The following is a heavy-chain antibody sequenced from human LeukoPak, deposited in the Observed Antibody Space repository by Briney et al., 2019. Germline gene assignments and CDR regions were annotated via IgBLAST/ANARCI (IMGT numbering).Heavy chain of an antibody. CDR3: ARDGGWDIVVVPAAIGWFDP. CDR1: GYTFTGYY. V-gene: IGHV1-2*02. CDR2: INPNSGGT. D-gene: IGHD2-2*01. J-gene: IGHJ5*02. Sequence: ASVKVSCKASGYTFTGYYMHWVRQAPGQGLEWMGWINPNSGGTNYAQKFQGRVTMTRDTSISTAYMELSRLRSDDTAAYYGARDGGWDIVVVPAAIGWFDPWGQGTLVTVSS.